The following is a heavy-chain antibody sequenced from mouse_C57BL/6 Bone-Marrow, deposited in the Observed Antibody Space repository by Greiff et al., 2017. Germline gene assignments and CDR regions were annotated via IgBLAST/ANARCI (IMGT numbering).Heavy chain of an antibody. Sequence: VQVVESGAELVKPGASVKLSCKASGYTFTEYTIHWVKQRSGQGLEWIGWFYPGSGSIKYNEKFKDKATLTADKSSSTVYMELSRLTSEDSAVYFCARHEEFLDYYGSSPAWFAYWGQGTLVTVSA. D-gene: IGHD1-1*01. CDR2: FYPGSGSI. CDR1: GYTFTEYT. CDR3: ARHEEFLDYYGSSPAWFAY. J-gene: IGHJ3*01. V-gene: IGHV1-62-2*01.